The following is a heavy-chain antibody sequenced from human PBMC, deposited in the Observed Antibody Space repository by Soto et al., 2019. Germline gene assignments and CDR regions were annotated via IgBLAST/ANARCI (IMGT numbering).Heavy chain of an antibody. CDR3: ARYGDYDGYYFDY. CDR2: IVVGSGNT. J-gene: IGHJ4*02. V-gene: IGHV1-58*01. CDR1: GFTFTSSA. Sequence: GASVKVSCKASGFTFTSSAVQWVRQARGQRLEWIGWIVVGSGNTNYAQKFQERVTMTRDTSTSTVYMELSSLRSEDTAVYYCARYGDYDGYYFDYWGQGTLVTVSS. D-gene: IGHD4-17*01.